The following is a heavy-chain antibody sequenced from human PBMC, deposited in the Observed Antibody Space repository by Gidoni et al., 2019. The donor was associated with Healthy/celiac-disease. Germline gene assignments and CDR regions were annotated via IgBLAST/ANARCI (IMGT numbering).Heavy chain of an antibody. V-gene: IGHV3-48*02. CDR2: ISSSSSTI. J-gene: IGHJ6*02. Sequence: EVQLVESGGGLVQPGGSLRLSCEASGFTFSSYSMNWVRQAPGKGLEWVSYISSSSSTIYYADSVKGRFTISRDNAKNSLYLQMNSLRDEDTAVYYCARDKGKGSSWGGYYGMDVWGQGTTVTVSS. CDR3: ARDKGKGSSWGGYYGMDV. D-gene: IGHD6-13*01. CDR1: GFTFSSYS.